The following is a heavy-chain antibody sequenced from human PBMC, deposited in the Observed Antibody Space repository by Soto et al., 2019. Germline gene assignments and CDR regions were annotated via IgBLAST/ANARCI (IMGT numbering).Heavy chain of an antibody. D-gene: IGHD1-1*01. CDR2: ISYDGSNK. J-gene: IGHJ4*02. Sequence: GGSLRLSCAASGFTFSSYGMHWVRQAPGKGLEWVAVISYDGSNKYYADSVKGRFTISRDNSKNTLYLQMNSLRAEDTAVYYCAKVAPYNWNDGGDYWGQGTLVTVSS. CDR3: AKVAPYNWNDGGDY. CDR1: GFTFSSYG. V-gene: IGHV3-30*18.